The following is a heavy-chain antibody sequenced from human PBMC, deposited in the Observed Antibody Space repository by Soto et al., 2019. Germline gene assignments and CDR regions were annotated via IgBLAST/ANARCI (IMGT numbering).Heavy chain of an antibody. CDR2: ISGNGGST. J-gene: IGHJ4*02. CDR1: GFTFSSGA. Sequence: SGGGLVQPGGSLRLSCAASGFTFSSGAMNWVRQAPGKGLEWVSTISGNGGSTYYADSVKGRFTISRDNSKNTLYLQMNSLRAEDTAVYYCAKEDSSGWYDDYWGQGTLVTVSS. D-gene: IGHD6-19*01. CDR3: AKEDSSGWYDDY. V-gene: IGHV3-23*01.